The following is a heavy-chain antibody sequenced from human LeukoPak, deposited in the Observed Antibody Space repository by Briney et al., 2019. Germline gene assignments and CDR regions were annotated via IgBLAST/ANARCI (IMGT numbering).Heavy chain of an antibody. J-gene: IGHJ5*02. CDR3: ARVHGSGSYLNWFDP. V-gene: IGHV1-46*01. Sequence: ASVKVSCTASGYTFTSYGMGWVRQAPGQGLEWMGIINPSGGSTSYAQKFQGRVTMTRDTSTSTVYMELSSLRSEDTAVYYCARVHGSGSYLNWFDPWGQGTLVTVSS. CDR1: GYTFTSYG. D-gene: IGHD3-10*01. CDR2: INPSGGST.